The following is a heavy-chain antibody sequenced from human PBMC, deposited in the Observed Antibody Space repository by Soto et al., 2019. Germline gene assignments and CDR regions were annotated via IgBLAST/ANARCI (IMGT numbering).Heavy chain of an antibody. CDR3: AKNRGIIMIAES. Sequence: PGGSLRLSCAASGFSFSSYEMNWVRQAPGKGLEWVSAISDGGDTTYYADSVKGRFTISRDNSKNTLYLQMDSLRAEDTAVYYCAKNRGIIMIAESWGQGTLVTVSS. J-gene: IGHJ4*02. CDR1: GFSFSSYE. CDR2: ISDGGDTT. V-gene: IGHV3-23*01. D-gene: IGHD3-22*01.